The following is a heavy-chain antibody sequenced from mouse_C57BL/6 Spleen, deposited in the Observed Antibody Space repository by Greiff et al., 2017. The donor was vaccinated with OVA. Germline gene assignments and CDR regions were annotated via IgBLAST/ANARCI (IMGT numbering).Heavy chain of an antibody. CDR2: IYPGSGST. CDR1: GYTFTSYW. Sequence: VKLQQPGAELVKPGASVKMSCKASGYTFTSYWITWVKQRPGQGLEWIGDIYPGSGSTNYNEKFKSKATLTVDTSSSTAYMQLSSLTSEYSAVYYCARREEPITTVVEGYFDYWGQGTTLTVSS. V-gene: IGHV1-55*01. J-gene: IGHJ2*01. CDR3: ARREEPITTVVEGYFDY. D-gene: IGHD1-1*01.